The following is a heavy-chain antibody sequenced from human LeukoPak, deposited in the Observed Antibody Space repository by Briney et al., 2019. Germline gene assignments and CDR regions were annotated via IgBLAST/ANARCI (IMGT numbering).Heavy chain of an antibody. CDR3: ARVGGGRYYYDSSGYYYYYGMDV. J-gene: IGHJ6*02. V-gene: IGHV4-59*01. CDR1: GGSISSYY. D-gene: IGHD3-22*01. Sequence: SETLSLTCTVSGGSISSYYWSWIRQLPGKGLEWIGYIYYSGSTNYNPSLKSRVTISVDTSKNQFSLKLSSVTAADTAVYYCARVGGGRYYYDSSGYYYYYGMDVWGQGTTVTVSS. CDR2: IYYSGST.